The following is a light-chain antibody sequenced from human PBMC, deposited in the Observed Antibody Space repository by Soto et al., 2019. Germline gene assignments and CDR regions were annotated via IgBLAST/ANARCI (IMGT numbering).Light chain of an antibody. CDR1: SSNIGSEA. CDR3: AAWDDSLNGPV. V-gene: IGLV1-44*01. Sequence: QSVLTQPPSASGTPGQRVTLSCSGSSSNIGSEAVNWYQQLPGTAPKLLIYGDNQRPSGVPDRFSGSKSGTSASLAISGLQSEDEADYYCAAWDDSLNGPVFGGGTKLTVL. CDR2: GDN. J-gene: IGLJ3*02.